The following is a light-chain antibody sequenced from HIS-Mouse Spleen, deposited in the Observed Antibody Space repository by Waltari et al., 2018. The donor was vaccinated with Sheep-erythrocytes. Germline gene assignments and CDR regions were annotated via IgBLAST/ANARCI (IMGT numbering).Light chain of an antibody. CDR2: DVS. CDR3: CSYAGSYTWV. CDR1: SSDVGGYNY. J-gene: IGLJ3*02. Sequence: QSALTQPRSVSGSPGQSVTISCTGTSSDVGGYNYVSWYQQHPGKAPKLLIYDVSNRPSRLPYRFSGSKSGNPASLTISGLQAEDEADYYCCSYAGSYTWVFGGGTKLTVL. V-gene: IGLV2-11*01.